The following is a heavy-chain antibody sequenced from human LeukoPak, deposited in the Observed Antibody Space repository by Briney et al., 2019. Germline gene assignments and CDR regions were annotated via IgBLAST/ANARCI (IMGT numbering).Heavy chain of an antibody. Sequence: GASVKVSCKASGGTFSSYAISWVRQAPGQGLEWMGGIIPIFGTANYAQKFQGRVTITTDESTSTAYMELSSLGSEDTAVYYCARVWEEGYYGSGSYVSWFDPWGQGTLVTVSS. CDR1: GGTFSSYA. J-gene: IGHJ5*02. D-gene: IGHD3-10*01. CDR3: ARVWEEGYYGSGSYVSWFDP. CDR2: IIPIFGTA. V-gene: IGHV1-69*05.